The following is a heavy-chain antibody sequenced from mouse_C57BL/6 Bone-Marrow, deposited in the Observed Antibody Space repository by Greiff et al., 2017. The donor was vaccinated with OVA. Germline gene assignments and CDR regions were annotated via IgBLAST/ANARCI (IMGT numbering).Heavy chain of an antibody. CDR2: IDPENGDT. CDR1: GFNIKDDY. D-gene: IGHD1-1*01. CDR3: TLTTGVDY. Sequence: EVQLQQSGAELVRPGASVKLSCTASGFNIKDDYMHWVKQRPEQGLEWIGWIDPENGDTEYASKFQGKATITADTPSNTAYLQLSSLTSEDTAVYYCTLTTGVDYWGQGTTLTVSS. J-gene: IGHJ2*01. V-gene: IGHV14-4*01.